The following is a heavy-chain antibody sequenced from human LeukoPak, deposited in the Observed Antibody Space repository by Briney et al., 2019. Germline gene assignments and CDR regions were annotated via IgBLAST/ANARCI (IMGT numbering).Heavy chain of an antibody. CDR3: AREPGYSYALGYFDY. V-gene: IGHV3-30*15. J-gene: IGHJ4*02. D-gene: IGHD5-18*01. Sequence: PGGSLRLSCAASGFTFSSYAMHWVRQAPGKGLEWVAVISYDGSNKYYADSVKGRFTISRDNSKNTLYLQMSSLRAEDTAVYYCAREPGYSYALGYFDYWGQGTLVTVSS. CDR2: ISYDGSNK. CDR1: GFTFSSYA.